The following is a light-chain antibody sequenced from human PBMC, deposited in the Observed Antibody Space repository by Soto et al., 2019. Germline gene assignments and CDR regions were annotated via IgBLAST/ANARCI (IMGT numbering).Light chain of an antibody. Sequence: QSVVTQPTSASGTPGQRVTISCSGSSSNIGNNFLYWYQQLPGTAPKLLIFSNAQRASGVPDRFSGSKSGTSASLAISGLRSEDEADYYWAAWDDSLSGWVFGGGTKVTVL. J-gene: IGLJ3*02. CDR2: SNA. CDR3: AAWDDSLSGWV. CDR1: SSNIGNNF. V-gene: IGLV1-47*02.